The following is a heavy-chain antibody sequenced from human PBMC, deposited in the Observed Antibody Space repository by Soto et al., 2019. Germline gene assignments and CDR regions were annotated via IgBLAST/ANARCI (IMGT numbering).Heavy chain of an antibody. CDR2: IIPILGTA. CDR3: ARGRNSGYSSGWDPDP. V-gene: IGHV1-69*01. CDR1: GGTFSSYA. D-gene: IGHD6-19*01. J-gene: IGHJ5*02. Sequence: QVQLVQSGAEVKKPGSSVKVSCNASGGTFSSYAISWVRQAPGQGLEWMGGIIPILGTANYAQKFQGRVTITADESTSTAYMELSSLRSEDTAVYYCARGRNSGYSSGWDPDPWGQGTLVTVSS.